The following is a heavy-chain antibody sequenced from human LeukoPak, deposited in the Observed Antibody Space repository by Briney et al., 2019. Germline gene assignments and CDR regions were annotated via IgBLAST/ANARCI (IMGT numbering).Heavy chain of an antibody. J-gene: IGHJ4*02. CDR1: GYTFTSYY. D-gene: IGHD3-22*01. Sequence: ASVKVSCKASGYTFTSYYMHRVRQAPGQGLEWMGIINPSGGSTSYAQKFQGRVTMTRDTSMSTVYMELSSLRSEDTAVYYCARAMLLTYYYDSSGYYYSPYFDYWGQGTLVTVSS. CDR2: INPSGGST. CDR3: ARAMLLTYYYDSSGYYYSPYFDY. V-gene: IGHV1-46*01.